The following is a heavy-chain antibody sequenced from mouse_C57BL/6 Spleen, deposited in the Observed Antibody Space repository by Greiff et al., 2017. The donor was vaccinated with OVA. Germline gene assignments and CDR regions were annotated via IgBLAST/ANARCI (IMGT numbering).Heavy chain of an antibody. Sequence: EVQLQESGPGMVKPSQSLSLTCTVTGYSITSGYDWHWIRHFPGNKLEWMGYISYSGSPTYNQSLKSRISITHDTSKNHFFLKLNSVTTEDTATDYCARGDYDYWFAYWGQGTLVTVSA. CDR2: ISYSGSP. J-gene: IGHJ3*01. D-gene: IGHD2-4*01. CDR3: ARGDYDYWFAY. V-gene: IGHV3-1*01. CDR1: GYSITSGYD.